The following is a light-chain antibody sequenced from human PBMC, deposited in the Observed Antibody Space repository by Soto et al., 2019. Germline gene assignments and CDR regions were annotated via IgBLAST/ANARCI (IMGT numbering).Light chain of an antibody. CDR2: DAS. CDR1: HDITNY. J-gene: IGKJ1*01. V-gene: IGKV1-33*01. CDR3: QQYNGLPPWT. Sequence: DIQMPQSPSSLSASIGDRITISCQASHDITNYLNWYQQKPGKAPKLLIYDASNLEAGVTSRFNRSGSGTDVTFTISDLQSEEIATYYCQQYNGLPPWTFGQGTKVEL.